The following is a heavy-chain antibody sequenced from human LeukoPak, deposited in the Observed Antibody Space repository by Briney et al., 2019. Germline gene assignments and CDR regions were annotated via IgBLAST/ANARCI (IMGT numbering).Heavy chain of an antibody. CDR2: ISYDGSNK. Sequence: GGSLRLSCAASGFTFSSYGMPWVRQAPGKGLEWVAVISYDGSNKYYADSVKGRFTISRDNSKNTLYLQMNSLRAEDTAMYYCAKDQGNWNGLDYWGQGTLVTVSS. V-gene: IGHV3-30*18. CDR1: GFTFSSYG. CDR3: AKDQGNWNGLDY. J-gene: IGHJ4*02. D-gene: IGHD1-1*01.